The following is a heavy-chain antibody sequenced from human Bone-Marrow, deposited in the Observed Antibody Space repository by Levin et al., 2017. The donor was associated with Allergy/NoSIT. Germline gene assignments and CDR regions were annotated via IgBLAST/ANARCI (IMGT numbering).Heavy chain of an antibody. CDR3: AREGGDCSGGACYGEYYFDY. CDR2: IKQDGSEI. V-gene: IGHV3-7*01. CDR1: GFTFSLYW. J-gene: IGHJ4*02. D-gene: IGHD2-15*01. Sequence: PMASVKVSCVASGFTFSLYWMSWVRQAPGKGLEWVATIKQDGSEIHYVDSVKGRFTISRANANNSLYLQMNSLRAEDTAVYYCAREGGDCSGGACYGEYYFDYWGQGTLVTVSS.